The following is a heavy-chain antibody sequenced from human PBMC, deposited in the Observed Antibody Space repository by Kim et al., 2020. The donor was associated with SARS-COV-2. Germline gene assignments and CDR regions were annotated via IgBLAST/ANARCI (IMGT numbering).Heavy chain of an antibody. V-gene: IGHV4-39*01. Sequence: PSPKSRSTKSVDTSKNQFSLKLSSVTAADTAVYYCARVIQLEYYYYGMDVWGQGTTVTVSS. CDR3: ARVIQLEYYYYGMDV. D-gene: IGHD5-18*01. J-gene: IGHJ6*02.